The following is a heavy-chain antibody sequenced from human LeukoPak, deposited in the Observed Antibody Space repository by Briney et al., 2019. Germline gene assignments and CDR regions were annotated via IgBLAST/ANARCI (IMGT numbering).Heavy chain of an antibody. V-gene: IGHV3-11*04. CDR1: GFIFNDYY. CDR3: ARETKRVGDAFDI. Sequence: GGSLRLSCAASGFIFNDYYMTWIRQAPGRGPEWISYISTSGSPIYYADSVKGRFTISRDNAKNSVYLQMNSLRAEDTAVYYCARETKRVGDAFDIWGQGTMVTVSS. D-gene: IGHD3-10*01. J-gene: IGHJ3*02. CDR2: ISTSGSPI.